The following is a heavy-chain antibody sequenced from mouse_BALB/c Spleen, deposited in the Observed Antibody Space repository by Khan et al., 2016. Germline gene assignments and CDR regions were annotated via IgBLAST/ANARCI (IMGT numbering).Heavy chain of an antibody. D-gene: IGHD1-1*01. CDR3: ALSTTVPYAY. CDR1: GYTFTDYS. Sequence: QIQLVQSGPELKKPGETVKISCKASGYTFTDYSMHWVKQAPGKGLKWMGWINTETGEPTYADDFKGRFAFSLATSASTAYLQINNLKNEDTTTYFCALSTTVPYAYWGEGKLVTVSA. CDR2: INTETGEP. V-gene: IGHV9-2-1*01. J-gene: IGHJ3*01.